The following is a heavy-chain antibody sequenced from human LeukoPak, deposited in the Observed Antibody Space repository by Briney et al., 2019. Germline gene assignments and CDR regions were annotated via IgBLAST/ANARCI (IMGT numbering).Heavy chain of an antibody. D-gene: IGHD3-22*01. CDR1: GGSISSYY. J-gene: IGHJ4*02. CDR3: ARVSYDSSGYYYVGY. Sequence: SETLSLTCTVSGGSISSYYWSWIRQPPGKGLEWIGNIYYSGSTNYNPSLKSRVTISVDTSKNQFSLKLSSVTAADTAVYYCARVSYDSSGYYYVGYWGQGTLDTVSS. V-gene: IGHV4-59*12. CDR2: IYYSGST.